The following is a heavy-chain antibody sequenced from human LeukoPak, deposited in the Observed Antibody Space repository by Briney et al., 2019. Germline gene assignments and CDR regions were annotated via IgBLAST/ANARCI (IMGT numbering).Heavy chain of an antibody. V-gene: IGHV3-23*01. CDR2: ISGSGGST. CDR3: AKRVVRGVIIGY. D-gene: IGHD3-10*01. CDR1: GFTFSSYG. Sequence: GGTLRLSCAASGFTFSSYGMSWVRQAPGKGLEWVSAISGSGGSTYYADSVKGRFTISRDNSKNTLYLQMNSLRAEDTAVYYCAKRVVRGVIIGYWGQGTLVTVSS. J-gene: IGHJ4*02.